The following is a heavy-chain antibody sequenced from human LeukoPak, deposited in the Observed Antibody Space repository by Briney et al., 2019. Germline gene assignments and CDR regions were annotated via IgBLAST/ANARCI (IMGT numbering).Heavy chain of an antibody. Sequence: GGSLRLSCAASGFAVSDNYMSWVRQAPGKGLEWVSLIYSDGSTYYADSVKGRFTISRDNSKNTLYLQMNSLRAEDTAVYYCAKGQRFYGEYYFDYWGQGTLVTVSS. CDR3: AKGQRFYGEYYFDY. CDR1: GFAVSDNY. J-gene: IGHJ4*02. D-gene: IGHD4-17*01. V-gene: IGHV3-53*01. CDR2: IYSDGST.